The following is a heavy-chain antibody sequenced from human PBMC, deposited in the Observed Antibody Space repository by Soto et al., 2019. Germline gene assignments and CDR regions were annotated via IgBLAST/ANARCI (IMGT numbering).Heavy chain of an antibody. J-gene: IGHJ4*02. CDR2: VHHSGST. D-gene: IGHD1-26*01. Sequence: TLSLTCAVSGASFTGHYWSWIRQPPGKGLEWIGKVHHSGSTSYNPALKSRVTISVDTSKNQFSLKLSSVTAADTAVYYCARAPPFIVGATSFDYWGQGTLVTVSS. CDR3: ARAPPFIVGATSFDY. CDR1: GASFTGHY. V-gene: IGHV4-34*09.